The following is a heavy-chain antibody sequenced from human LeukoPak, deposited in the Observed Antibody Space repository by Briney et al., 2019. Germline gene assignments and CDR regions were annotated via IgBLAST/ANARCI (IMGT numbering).Heavy chain of an antibody. CDR3: GRDLSGYGFWYFDL. V-gene: IGHV3-66*01. CDR2: IYSGGST. J-gene: IGHJ2*01. D-gene: IGHD5-18*01. CDR1: GFTVSNKY. Sequence: GGSLRLSCAASGFTVSNKYMSWVRQAPGKGLEWVSIIYSGGSTHYADSVKGRFIMSRDDSKNTLYLQMNSLRDEDTAVYYCGRDLSGYGFWYFDLWGRGTLVTVSS.